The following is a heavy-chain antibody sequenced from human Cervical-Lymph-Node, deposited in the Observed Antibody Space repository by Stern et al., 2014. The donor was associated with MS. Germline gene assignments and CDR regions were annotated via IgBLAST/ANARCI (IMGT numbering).Heavy chain of an antibody. V-gene: IGHV1-18*01. CDR1: GYTFTSHG. Sequence: QVQLVQSGPEVKKPGASVKVSCRTSGYTFTSHGITWVRQAPGQGLEWMGWISVYTGHTNYAKKLQDRVTMTTDPYTDTVYMELRSLRFDDTAIYYCARDTSGWYGDFWGQGTLVTVSS. CDR2: ISVYTGHT. J-gene: IGHJ4*02. CDR3: ARDTSGWYGDF. D-gene: IGHD6-19*01.